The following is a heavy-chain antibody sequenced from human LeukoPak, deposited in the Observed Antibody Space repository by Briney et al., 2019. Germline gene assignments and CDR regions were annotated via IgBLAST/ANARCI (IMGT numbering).Heavy chain of an antibody. V-gene: IGHV3-33*01. CDR3: ARVSGPGTYGYGSYFDH. CDR1: GFTFSNYD. D-gene: IGHD3-10*01. J-gene: IGHJ4*02. Sequence: GGSLRLSCAASGFTFSNYDMHWVRQAPGKGLEWVAVLWYDGTIKYYVDSVKGRFTISRDNSKNTLYLEMNSLRAEDTAVYYCARVSGPGTYGYGSYFDHWGQGTLVTVSS. CDR2: LWYDGTIK.